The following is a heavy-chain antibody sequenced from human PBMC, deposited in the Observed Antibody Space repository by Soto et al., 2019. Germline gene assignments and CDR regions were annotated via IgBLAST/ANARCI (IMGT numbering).Heavy chain of an antibody. V-gene: IGHV3-7*01. CDR2: IKQDGSEK. D-gene: IGHD5-18*01. Sequence: GGSLRLSCAASGFTFSSYWMSWVRQAPGKGLEWVANIKQDGSEKYYVDSVKGRFTISRDNAKNSLYLQMNSLRAEDTAVYYCARHSGYSYGLDDAFDIWGQGTMVTVSS. J-gene: IGHJ3*02. CDR1: GFTFSSYW. CDR3: ARHSGYSYGLDDAFDI.